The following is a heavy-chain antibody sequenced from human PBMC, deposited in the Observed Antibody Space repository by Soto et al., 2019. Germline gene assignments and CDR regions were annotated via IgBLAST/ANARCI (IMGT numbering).Heavy chain of an antibody. CDR1: GFNFSNYY. CDR3: ARRQQMLFLDA. CDR2: ISSRAS. D-gene: IGHD2-2*01. V-gene: IGHV3-11*06. Sequence: QLGEFGGGLVNPGGSLRLSCAASGFNFSNYYMAWVRQTPGKGLEWMSYISSRASYTKYADSVEGRFTVSRDNDNGSLYLQMNRLRVEDTAIYYCARRQQMLFLDAWGQGTLVTVYS. J-gene: IGHJ4*02.